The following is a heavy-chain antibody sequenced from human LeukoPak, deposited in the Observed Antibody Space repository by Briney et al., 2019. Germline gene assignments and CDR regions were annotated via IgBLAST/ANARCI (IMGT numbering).Heavy chain of an antibody. CDR1: GYTFTGYY. J-gene: IGHJ4*02. Sequence: ASVKVSRKASGYTFTGYYMHWVRQAPGQGLEWMGWINPKSGATNYAQKFQGRVTMTRDTSISTAYMELSRLRSDDTAVYYCARGLLSGDLEDDYWGQGTLVTVSA. V-gene: IGHV1-2*02. D-gene: IGHD3-10*01. CDR2: INPKSGAT. CDR3: ARGLLSGDLEDDY.